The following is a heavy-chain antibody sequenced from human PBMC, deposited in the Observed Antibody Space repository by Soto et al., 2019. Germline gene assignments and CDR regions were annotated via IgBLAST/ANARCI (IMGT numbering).Heavy chain of an antibody. CDR3: ARHSGPSTDDNWFDP. Sequence: ESLTISGKGSGYSFTSYWIGLVRQMPGKGLEWMGIIYPGDSDTRYSPSFQGQVTISADKSISTAYLQWSSLKASDTAMYYCARHSGPSTDDNWFDPWGQGTLVTVSS. CDR2: IYPGDSDT. D-gene: IGHD2-2*01. J-gene: IGHJ5*02. CDR1: GYSFTSYW. V-gene: IGHV5-51*01.